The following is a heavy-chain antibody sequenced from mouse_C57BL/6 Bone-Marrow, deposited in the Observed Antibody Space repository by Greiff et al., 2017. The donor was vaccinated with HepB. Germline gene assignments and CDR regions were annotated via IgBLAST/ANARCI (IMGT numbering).Heavy chain of an antibody. J-gene: IGHJ2*01. CDR3: ARGGFYYPYY. Sequence: QVQLKQPGAELVMPGASVKLSCKASGYTFTSYWMHWVKQRPGQGLEWIGEIDPSDSYTNYNQKFKGKSTLTVDKSSSTAYMQLSSLTSEDSAVYYCARGGFYYPYYWGQGTTLTVSS. CDR2: IDPSDSYT. D-gene: IGHD1-1*01. CDR1: GYTFTSYW. V-gene: IGHV1-69*01.